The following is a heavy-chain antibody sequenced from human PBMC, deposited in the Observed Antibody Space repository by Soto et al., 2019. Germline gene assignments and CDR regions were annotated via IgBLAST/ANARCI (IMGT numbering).Heavy chain of an antibody. D-gene: IGHD3-10*01. CDR3: ARGRASGSSSLLDC. Sequence: ASVKVSCKASGNTFTSYDINWVRQATGRGLEWMGRINPNSGNIGYAQKFQGRVTMTRDTAIRTAYMEVSRLRSDDTAVYYCARGRASGSSSLLDCWGQGTLVTVSS. CDR1: GNTFTSYD. CDR2: INPNSGNI. V-gene: IGHV1-8*01. J-gene: IGHJ4*02.